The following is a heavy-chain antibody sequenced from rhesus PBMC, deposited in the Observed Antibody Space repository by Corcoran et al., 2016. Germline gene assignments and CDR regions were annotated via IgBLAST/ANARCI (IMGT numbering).Heavy chain of an antibody. J-gene: IGHJ4*01. D-gene: IGHD6-25*01. CDR1: GYSISSGYD. Sequence: QVQLQESGPGVVKPSETLSLTCAVSGYSISSGYDWSWIRQPPGKGLEWIGYIYGSSGSTNYNPSLKTRVTISKDTSKHQFSLKLSSVTAADTAVYYCARGSSGSWNVLDYWGQGVLVTVSS. V-gene: IGHV4-76*01. CDR3: ARGSSGSWNVLDY. CDR2: IYGSSGST.